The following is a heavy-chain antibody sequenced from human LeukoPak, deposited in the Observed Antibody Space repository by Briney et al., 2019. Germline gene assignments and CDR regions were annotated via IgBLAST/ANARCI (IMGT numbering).Heavy chain of an antibody. D-gene: IGHD3-10*01. J-gene: IGHJ4*02. Sequence: GGSLRLSCAASGFTFSSYAMSWVRQAPGKGLEWVSAISGSGGSTYYADSVKGRFTISRDNAKNSLYLQMNSLRAEDTAVYYCAHYGSGSYYRDYWGQGALVTVSS. CDR3: AHYGSGSYYRDY. V-gene: IGHV3-23*01. CDR2: ISGSGGST. CDR1: GFTFSSYA.